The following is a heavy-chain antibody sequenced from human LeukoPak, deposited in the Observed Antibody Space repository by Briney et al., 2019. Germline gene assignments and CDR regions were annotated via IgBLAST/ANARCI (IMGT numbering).Heavy chain of an antibody. V-gene: IGHV1-2*02. CDR3: AGDLYVDTLYYYGMDV. CDR2: INPNSGGT. J-gene: IGHJ6*02. Sequence: ASVKVSCKASGYTFTGYYMHWVRQAPGQGLEWMGWINPNSGGTNYAQKFQGRVTMTRDTSISTAYMELSRLRSDDTAVYYCAGDLYVDTLYYYGMDVWGQGTTVTVSS. D-gene: IGHD3-16*01. CDR1: GYTFTGYY.